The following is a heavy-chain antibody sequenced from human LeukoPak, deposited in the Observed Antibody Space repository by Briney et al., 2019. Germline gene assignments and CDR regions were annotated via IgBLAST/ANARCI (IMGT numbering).Heavy chain of an antibody. Sequence: SETLSLTCTVSGGSISSGGYYWSWIRQHPGKGLEWIGYIYYSGSTYYNPSLKSRVTISVDTSKNQFSLKLSSVTAADTAVYYCARHSDDSSGYWAQYFQHWGQGTLVTVSS. D-gene: IGHD3-22*01. V-gene: IGHV4-31*03. J-gene: IGHJ1*01. CDR3: ARHSDDSSGYWAQYFQH. CDR2: IYYSGST. CDR1: GGSISSGGYY.